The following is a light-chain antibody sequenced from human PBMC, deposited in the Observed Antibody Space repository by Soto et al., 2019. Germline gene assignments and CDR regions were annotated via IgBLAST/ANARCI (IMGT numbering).Light chain of an antibody. J-gene: IGKJ1*01. V-gene: IGKV3-15*01. Sequence: EIVVTQSPATRSVSPGERATLSCRASQSVSSNLAWYQQKPGQPPRLLIYGASTRATGIPARFIGSGSGTEFTLTISSLQSEDFAVYYCQHYNNWPPWTFGQGTKVDIK. CDR1: QSVSSN. CDR3: QHYNNWPPWT. CDR2: GAS.